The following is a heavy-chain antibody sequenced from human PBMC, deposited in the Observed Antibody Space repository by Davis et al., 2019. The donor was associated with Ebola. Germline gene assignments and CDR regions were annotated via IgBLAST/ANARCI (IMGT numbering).Heavy chain of an antibody. J-gene: IGHJ4*02. CDR1: GYSLTEIS. D-gene: IGHD3/OR15-3a*01. CDR2: FDPQDGET. V-gene: IGHV1-24*01. CDR3: AAWAGSVDDLWTGPFDY. Sequence: ASVKVSCKVSGYSLTEISMHWVRQAPGKGLEWMGGFDPQDGETVYAQKFQGRVTITRETSATVVYMELSNLRSEDTAMYYCAAWAGSVDDLWTGPFDYWGQGTLVTVSS.